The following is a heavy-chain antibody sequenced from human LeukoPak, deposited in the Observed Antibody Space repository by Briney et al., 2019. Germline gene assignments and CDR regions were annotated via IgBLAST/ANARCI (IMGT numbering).Heavy chain of an antibody. Sequence: GGSLRLSCAASGFTFSSYSMNWVRQAPGKGLEWVSGINWNGGSTGYADSVKGRFTISRDNAKNSLYLQMNSLRAEDTALYYCARVARFCSGGSCYSLGAFDIWGQGTMVTVSS. CDR1: GFTFSSYS. J-gene: IGHJ3*02. CDR2: INWNGGST. CDR3: ARVARFCSGGSCYSLGAFDI. D-gene: IGHD2-15*01. V-gene: IGHV3-20*04.